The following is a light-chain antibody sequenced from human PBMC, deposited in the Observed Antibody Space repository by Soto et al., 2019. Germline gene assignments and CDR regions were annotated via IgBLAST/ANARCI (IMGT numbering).Light chain of an antibody. CDR2: DVT. V-gene: IGLV2-14*03. J-gene: IGLJ2*01. Sequence: QSALTQPASVSGSPGQSITISCTGTSSDIGGSNYVSWYRPHPGKAPKLIIYDVTTRPSGVSNRLSGSKSGNTASLTISGLQAEDEADYYCSSYTGSGGVFGGGTKLTVL. CDR1: SSDIGGSNY. CDR3: SSYTGSGGV.